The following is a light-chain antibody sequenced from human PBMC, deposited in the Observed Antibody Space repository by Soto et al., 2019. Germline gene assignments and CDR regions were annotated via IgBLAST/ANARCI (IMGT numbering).Light chain of an antibody. CDR1: SSDVGGYNY. CDR2: DVS. CDR3: SAYTSSSNYV. V-gene: IGLV2-14*01. J-gene: IGLJ1*01. Sequence: QSALTQPASVSGSPGQSITISCTGTSSDVGGYNYVSSYQQHPGKAPKLMIYDVSNRPSGVSNRFSGSKSGNTASLTISGLQAEDEAHYSCSAYTSSSNYVFGTGTKLTVL.